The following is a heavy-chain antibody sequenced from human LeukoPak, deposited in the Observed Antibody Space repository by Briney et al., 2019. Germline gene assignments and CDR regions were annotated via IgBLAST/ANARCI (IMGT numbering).Heavy chain of an antibody. Sequence: GASVTVSCKASGYTFTGYYMHWVRQAAGQGLEWMGWINPNSGGTNYAQKFQGRVTMTRDTSISTAYMELSRLRSDDTAVYYCARVNGGQQTQLDYWGQGTLVTVSS. J-gene: IGHJ4*02. V-gene: IGHV1-2*02. CDR3: ARVNGGQQTQLDY. CDR2: INPNSGGT. D-gene: IGHD6-13*01. CDR1: GYTFTGYY.